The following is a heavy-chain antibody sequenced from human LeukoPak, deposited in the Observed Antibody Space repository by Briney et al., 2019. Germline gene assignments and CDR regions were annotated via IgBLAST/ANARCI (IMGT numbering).Heavy chain of an antibody. V-gene: IGHV3-23*01. CDR3: AKPEQATDAFDI. CDR2: ISGNTVST. CDR1: GFTFSSYG. Sequence: GGSLRLSCAASGFTFSSYGMSWVRQAPGKGLEWFSTISGNTVSTYYADSVKGRFTISRDNSKNTLYLQMNSLRAEDTTVYYCAKPEQATDAFDIWGQGTMVTVSS. J-gene: IGHJ3*02.